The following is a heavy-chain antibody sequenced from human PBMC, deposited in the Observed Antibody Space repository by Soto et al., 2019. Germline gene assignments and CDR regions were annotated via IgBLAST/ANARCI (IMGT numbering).Heavy chain of an antibody. Sequence: GVSEKVPCKASGGSLSTNPIGWLRRAPGQGLEGMGWTGSGTCPGNHAQKFQGRLTVTAATSTSTVYMELSNLSSEDTAVYYCARRDSGGFYRFFDSWGQGTLVTVSS. D-gene: IGHD2-15*01. CDR3: ARRDSGGFYRFFDS. CDR2: TGSGTCPG. V-gene: IGHV1-69*06. CDR1: GGSLSTNP. J-gene: IGHJ4*02.